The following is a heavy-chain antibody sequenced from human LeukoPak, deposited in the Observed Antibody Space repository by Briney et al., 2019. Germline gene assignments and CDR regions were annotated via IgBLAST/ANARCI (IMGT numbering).Heavy chain of an antibody. V-gene: IGHV3-48*04. CDR2: ISTTTSTI. J-gene: IGHJ4*02. CDR3: ARDYCSTTTCLDY. CDR1: GFTFSSYS. D-gene: IGHD2-2*01. Sequence: GGSLRLSCAVSGFTFSSYSMNWVRQAPGKGLEWLSYISTTTSTIYYADSVKGRLTISRDNAKNSLYLQMNSLRAEDTAIYYCARDYCSTTTCLDYWGQGTLVTVSS.